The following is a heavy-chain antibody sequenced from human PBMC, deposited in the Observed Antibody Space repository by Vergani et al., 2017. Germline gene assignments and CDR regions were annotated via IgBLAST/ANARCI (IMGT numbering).Heavy chain of an antibody. Sequence: EVQLLESGGGLVQPGGSLRLSCAASGFTFSSYAMSWVRQAPGKGLEWVSAISGSGGSTYYADSVKGRFTISRDNSKNTLYLQMNSLRAEDTAVYYCAKDIGDXSGYSAQIRGYFDYWGQGTLVTVSS. D-gene: IGHD3-22*01. CDR1: GFTFSSYA. CDR3: AKDIGDXSGYSAQIRGYFDY. V-gene: IGHV3-23*01. J-gene: IGHJ4*02. CDR2: ISGSGGST.